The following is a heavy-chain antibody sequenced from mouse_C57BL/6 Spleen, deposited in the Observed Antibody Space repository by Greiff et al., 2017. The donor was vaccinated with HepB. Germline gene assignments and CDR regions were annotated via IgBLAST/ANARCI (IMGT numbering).Heavy chain of an antibody. CDR3: ARGIYDYDVSWVAY. V-gene: IGHV1-9*01. Sequence: VQLQESGAELMKPGASVKLSCKATGYTFTGYWIEWVKQRPGHGLEWIGEILPGSGSTNYNEKFKGKATFTADTSSNTADMQRSSLTTEDSAIYYCARGIYDYDVSWVAYWGQGTLVTVSA. CDR2: ILPGSGST. D-gene: IGHD2-4*01. CDR1: GYTFTGYW. J-gene: IGHJ3*01.